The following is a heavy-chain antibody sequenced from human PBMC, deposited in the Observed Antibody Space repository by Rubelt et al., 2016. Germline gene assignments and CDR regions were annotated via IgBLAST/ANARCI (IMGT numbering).Heavy chain of an antibody. Sequence: QVQLQQWGAGLLKPSETLSLTCAVYGGSFSGYYWSWIRQPPGKGLEWIGSMFHSGSTYFNPSLKSRVTISVEPSKNQFSLKLSSVTAADTAVYYCARQFPPHSSSNWFDPWGQGTLVTVSS. D-gene: IGHD6-6*01. CDR2: MFHSGST. CDR1: GGSFSGYY. J-gene: IGHJ5*02. CDR3: ARQFPPHSSSNWFDP. V-gene: IGHV4-34*12.